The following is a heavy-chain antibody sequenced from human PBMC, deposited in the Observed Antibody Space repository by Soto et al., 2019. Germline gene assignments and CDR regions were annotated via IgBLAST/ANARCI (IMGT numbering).Heavy chain of an antibody. J-gene: IGHJ4*02. Sequence: GGSRRLSCAASGFTFDDYAMHWVRQAPGKGLEWVSGISWNSGSIGYADSVKGRFTISRDNAKNSLYLQMNSLRAEDTALYYCAKDNWGDLGELSFRGGVITNYFDYWGQGPLVTVSS. V-gene: IGHV3-9*01. CDR1: GFTFDDYA. CDR3: AKDNWGDLGELSFRGGVITNYFDY. CDR2: ISWNSGSI. D-gene: IGHD3-16*02.